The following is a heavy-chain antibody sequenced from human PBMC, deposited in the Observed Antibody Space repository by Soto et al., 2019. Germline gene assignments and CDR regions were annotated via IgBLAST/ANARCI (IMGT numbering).Heavy chain of an antibody. Sequence: SETLSLTCTVSGGSISSSSYYWGWIRQPPGKGLEWVGSIYYSGSTYYNPSLKSQVTISVDTSKNQFSLKLSSVTAADTAVYYCATNYAYYYYYGMDVWGQGTAVTVSS. J-gene: IGHJ6*02. CDR3: ATNYAYYYYYGMDV. D-gene: IGHD4-4*01. CDR2: IYYSGST. V-gene: IGHV4-39*01. CDR1: GGSISSSSYY.